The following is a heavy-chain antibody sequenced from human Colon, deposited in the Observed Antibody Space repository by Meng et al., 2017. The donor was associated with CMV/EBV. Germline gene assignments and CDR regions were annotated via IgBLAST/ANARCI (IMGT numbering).Heavy chain of an antibody. CDR3: ARADPSVAMYYFDY. D-gene: IGHD5-12*01. CDR1: GGSISTYY. CDR2: IYYTGSV. J-gene: IGHJ4*02. V-gene: IGHV4-59*13. Sequence: GSLRLSCNVSGGSISTYYWTRIRQPPGKGLEWIGNIYYTGSVKYNPSLKSRLTISVDTAKNQFSLKLSSVTAADTAIYYCARADPSVAMYYFDYWGPGTLVTVSS.